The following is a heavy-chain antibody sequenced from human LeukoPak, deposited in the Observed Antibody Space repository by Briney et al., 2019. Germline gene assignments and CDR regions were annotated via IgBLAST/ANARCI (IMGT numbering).Heavy chain of an antibody. CDR2: IYYSGST. CDR1: GGSISSYY. V-gene: IGHV4-39*07. J-gene: IGHJ1*01. CDR3: VRAYDRYPPTNP. Sequence: SETLSLTCTVSGGSISSYYWGWIRQPPGKGLEWIGSIYYSGSTYYNPSLKSRVTISVDTSKNQFSLKLSSVTAADTAVYYCVRAYDRYPPTNPWGQGTLVTVSS. D-gene: IGHD3-22*01.